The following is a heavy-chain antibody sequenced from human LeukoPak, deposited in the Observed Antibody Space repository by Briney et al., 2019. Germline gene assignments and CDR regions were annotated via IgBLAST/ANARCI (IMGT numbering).Heavy chain of an antibody. Sequence: QPGRSLRLSCAASGFTFSSYAMHWVRQAPGKGLEWVAVISYDGSNKYYADSVKGRFTISRDNSKNTLYLQTNSLRAEDTAVYYCARSVVSGYDWPNHGMDVWGQGTTVTVSS. D-gene: IGHD5-12*01. V-gene: IGHV3-30-3*01. CDR1: GFTFSSYA. CDR3: ARSVVSGYDWPNHGMDV. CDR2: ISYDGSNK. J-gene: IGHJ6*02.